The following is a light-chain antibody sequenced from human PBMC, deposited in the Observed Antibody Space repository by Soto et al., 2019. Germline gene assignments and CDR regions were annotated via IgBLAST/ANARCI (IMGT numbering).Light chain of an antibody. Sequence: QSVLTQPASVSGSPGQSITISCTGTSSDVGGYNYVSWYQQRLGKAPKLIIFEVSYRPSGISNRFSASKSGDTASLTISGLQADDEADYYCCSYTDSRTHIFGRGTKVTVL. CDR3: CSYTDSRTHI. CDR2: EVS. V-gene: IGLV2-14*01. CDR1: SSDVGGYNY. J-gene: IGLJ1*01.